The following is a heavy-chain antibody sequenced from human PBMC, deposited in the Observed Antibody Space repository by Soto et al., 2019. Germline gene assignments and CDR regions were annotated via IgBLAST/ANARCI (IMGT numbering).Heavy chain of an antibody. Sequence: SETLSLICTVSGGSISSYFWSWIRQPPGKGLEWIGYIYYSGSTNYNPSLKSRVTISVDTSKNQFSLKLTSVTAADTAVYYCARGTYNWFDPRGQGTRVTVSS. CDR2: IYYSGST. CDR3: ARGTYNWFDP. V-gene: IGHV4-59*01. CDR1: GGSISSYF. J-gene: IGHJ5*02.